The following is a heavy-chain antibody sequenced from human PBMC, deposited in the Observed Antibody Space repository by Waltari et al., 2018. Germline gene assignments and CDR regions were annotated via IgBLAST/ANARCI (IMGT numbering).Heavy chain of an antibody. V-gene: IGHV3-23*03. J-gene: IGHJ4*02. Sequence: EVQLLESGGGLVPPGGSLRLSCCGVTFSSYAMSWVRQAPGIGLELVSVLYNDGTTHYVDSVEGRFTISRDHSDNTLHLQMSSLRAEDTAVYYCAESRAAAGLDSWGQGTLVTVSS. CDR2: LYNDGTT. D-gene: IGHD6-13*01. CDR1: GVTFSSYA. CDR3: AESRAAAGLDS.